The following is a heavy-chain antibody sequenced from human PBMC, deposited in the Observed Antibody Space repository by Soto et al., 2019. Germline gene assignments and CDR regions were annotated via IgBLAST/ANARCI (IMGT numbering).Heavy chain of an antibody. Sequence: PSETLSLTCAVYGGSFSAYHWSWIRQAPGKGLEWIGEIDYRGNTNYIPSLRSRVAMSVDPSKSQYSLRLNAVTAADAAVSSCARAMNDYNNHHRGFDYWDQGTRGAVSS. D-gene: IGHD4-4*01. CDR2: IDYRGNT. J-gene: IGHJ4*02. V-gene: IGHV4-34*01. CDR1: GGSFSAYH. CDR3: ARAMNDYNNHHRGFDY.